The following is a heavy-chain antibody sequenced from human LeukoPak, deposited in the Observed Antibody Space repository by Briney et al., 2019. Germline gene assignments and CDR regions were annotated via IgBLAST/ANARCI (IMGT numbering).Heavy chain of an antibody. J-gene: IGHJ4*02. CDR3: AKGTSYYYDSSGRYYFDY. D-gene: IGHD3-22*01. Sequence: PGRSLRLSCAASGFTFDDYAMPWVRHAPGKGLEWVSGISWNSGSIGYADSVKGRFTISRDNAKNSLYLQMNSLRAEDTALYYCAKGTSYYYDSSGRYYFDYWGQGTLVTVSS. CDR2: ISWNSGSI. CDR1: GFTFDDYA. V-gene: IGHV3-9*01.